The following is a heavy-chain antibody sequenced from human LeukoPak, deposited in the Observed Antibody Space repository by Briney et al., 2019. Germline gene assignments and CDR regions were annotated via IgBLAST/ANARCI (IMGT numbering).Heavy chain of an antibody. D-gene: IGHD6-19*01. J-gene: IGHJ4*01. Sequence: GGSLRLSCAASGFTFSNYALTWVRQAPGKGLEWVSTLSGSGITTYYADSVKGRFTISRDNSKNTLYLQMNSLRAEDTAVYYCAKGIYSSGWSYFDYWGHGTLVTVSS. V-gene: IGHV3-23*01. CDR3: AKGIYSSGWSYFDY. CDR1: GFTFSNYA. CDR2: LSGSGITT.